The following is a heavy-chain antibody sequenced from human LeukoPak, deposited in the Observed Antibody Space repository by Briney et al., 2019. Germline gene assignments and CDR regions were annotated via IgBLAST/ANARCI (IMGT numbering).Heavy chain of an antibody. CDR1: GFSLFASS. Sequence: PGGSLRLSCAAPGFSLFASSTCWIRQAPGKGLEWFSYIIMSGSTIYYADSVKGRFTISRDNAKNSLYLQMNSLRAEDTAVYYCARDGRYDFSPSAWLDARGQGTLVTVSS. CDR3: ARDGRYDFSPSAWLDA. V-gene: IGHV3-11*04. CDR2: IIMSGSTI. J-gene: IGHJ5*02. D-gene: IGHD3-3*01.